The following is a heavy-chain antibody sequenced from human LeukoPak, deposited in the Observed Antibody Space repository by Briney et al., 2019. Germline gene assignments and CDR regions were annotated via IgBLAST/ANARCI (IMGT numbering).Heavy chain of an antibody. V-gene: IGHV3-13*01. CDR1: GFTFSSYD. Sequence: GGSLRLSCAASGFTFSSYDMHWVRQATGKGLEWVSGTGTAGDTYYPGSVEGRFTISRENAKNSLYLQMNSLRAGDTAVYYCARAKDSSSSGDAFDIWGQGTMVTVSS. J-gene: IGHJ3*02. CDR3: ARAKDSSSSGDAFDI. CDR2: TGTAGDT. D-gene: IGHD6-6*01.